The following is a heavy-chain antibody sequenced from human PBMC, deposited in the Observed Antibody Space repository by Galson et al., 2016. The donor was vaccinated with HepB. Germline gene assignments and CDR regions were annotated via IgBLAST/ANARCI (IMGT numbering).Heavy chain of an antibody. J-gene: IGHJ6*02. CDR1: GFAFSSYG. Sequence: SLRLSCAGSGFAFSSYGMSWVRQAPGKGLEWVSASNHRGGGTYYADSVKGRFTISRDNSKNTLFLQINNLRAEDTAEYHCAKTPSTHPDNYMDVWGQGTTVTVSS. CDR3: AKTPSTHPDNYMDV. D-gene: IGHD5-24*01. V-gene: IGHV3-23*01. CDR2: SNHRGGGT.